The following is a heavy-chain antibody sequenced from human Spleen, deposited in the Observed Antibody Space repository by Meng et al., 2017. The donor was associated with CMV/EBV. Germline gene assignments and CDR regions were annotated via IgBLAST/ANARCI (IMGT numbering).Heavy chain of an antibody. Sequence: CTVSSGSVSISSYYWGWIRQPPGKGLECIGSIYYSGSTYYNPSLKSRVTISVDTSKNQFSLKLSSVTAADTTIYYCARHDYIWGFDYWGQGTLVTVSS. D-gene: IGHD3-10*02. CDR2: IYYSGST. CDR3: ARHDYIWGFDY. CDR1: SGSVSISSYY. V-gene: IGHV4-39*01. J-gene: IGHJ4*02.